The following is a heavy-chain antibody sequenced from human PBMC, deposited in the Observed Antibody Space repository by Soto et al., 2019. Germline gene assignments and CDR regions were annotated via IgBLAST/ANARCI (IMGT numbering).Heavy chain of an antibody. Sequence: EVQLLESGGGLVQPGGSLRLSCAASGFTFSSYAMSWVRQAPGKGLEWVSAISGSGGSTYYADSVKGRFTISRDNSKNTLYLQMNRLRAEDTAVYYCAKEKLARIAARWFFDYWGQGTLVTVSS. CDR2: ISGSGGST. CDR1: GFTFSSYA. V-gene: IGHV3-23*01. D-gene: IGHD6-6*01. J-gene: IGHJ4*02. CDR3: AKEKLARIAARWFFDY.